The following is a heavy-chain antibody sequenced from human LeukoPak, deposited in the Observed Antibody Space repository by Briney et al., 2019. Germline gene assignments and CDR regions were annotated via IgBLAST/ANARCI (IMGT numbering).Heavy chain of an antibody. Sequence: GASVKVTCKVSGYTLTELSMHWVRQAPGKGLEWMGGFDPEDGETIYAQKFQGRVTMTEDTSTDTAYMVLSSLRSEDTAVYYCATEGRRYSGYGGVGYWGQGTLVTVSS. D-gene: IGHD5-12*01. CDR3: ATEGRRYSGYGGVGY. V-gene: IGHV1-24*01. CDR2: FDPEDGET. J-gene: IGHJ4*02. CDR1: GYTLTELS.